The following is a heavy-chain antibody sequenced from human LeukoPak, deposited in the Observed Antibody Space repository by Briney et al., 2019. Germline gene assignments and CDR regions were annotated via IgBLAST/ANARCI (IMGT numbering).Heavy chain of an antibody. Sequence: PSETLSLTCTVSGGSISTYYWSWIRQPPGMGLEWIGYVYYSGNTNYNPSLKSRLAISVDTSKNQFSLNLRSVTAADTAFYYCARGRSNYYERFFFDYRGQGILVTVSS. CDR1: GGSISTYY. J-gene: IGHJ4*02. V-gene: IGHV4-59*01. D-gene: IGHD3-22*01. CDR2: VYYSGNT. CDR3: ARGRSNYYERFFFDY.